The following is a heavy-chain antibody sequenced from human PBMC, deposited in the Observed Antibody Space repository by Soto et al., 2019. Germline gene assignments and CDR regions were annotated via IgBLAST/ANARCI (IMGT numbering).Heavy chain of an antibody. CDR3: AADATPCQQMLPSDY. D-gene: IGHD3-10*02. J-gene: IGHJ4*02. CDR2: IAVGSGYT. CDR1: GFTFTSSA. Sequence: QMQLEQSGPEVKKPGTSVKVSCKASGFTFTSSAFQWVRQARGQRLEWIGWIAVGSGYTNYAHSFQDRVTLTRAISTATTYMELSLLTSEDTAIYYCAADATPCQQMLPSDYWGQGTLVTVSS. V-gene: IGHV1-58*01.